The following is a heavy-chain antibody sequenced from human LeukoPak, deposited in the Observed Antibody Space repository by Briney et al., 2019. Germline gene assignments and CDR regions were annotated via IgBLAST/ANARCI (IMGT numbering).Heavy chain of an antibody. CDR1: GGSISSYY. CDR3: ARLYDSSGYYYPFDY. Sequence: SETLSLTCTVSGGSISSYYWSWIRQPPGKGLEWIGYIYYSGSTNYNPSLKSPVTISVDTSKNHFSLKLSSVTAADTAVYYCARLYDSSGYYYPFDYWGQGTLVTVSS. D-gene: IGHD3-22*01. J-gene: IGHJ4*02. CDR2: IYYSGST. V-gene: IGHV4-59*08.